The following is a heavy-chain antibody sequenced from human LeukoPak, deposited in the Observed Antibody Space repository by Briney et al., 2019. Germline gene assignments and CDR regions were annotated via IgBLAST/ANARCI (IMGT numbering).Heavy chain of an antibody. CDR2: IYSGDDT. J-gene: IGHJ4*02. CDR1: GFTVSNNY. D-gene: IGHD3-16*01. CDR3: AGRRVLDASFDY. Sequence: GGSLRLSCAASGFTVSNNYMSWVRQAPGKGLEWVSVIYSGDDTYYVESVKGRFTISRDNSKNTLFLQMNRLRAEDTAVYYCAGRRVLDASFDYWGQGTLVTVSS. V-gene: IGHV3-66*02.